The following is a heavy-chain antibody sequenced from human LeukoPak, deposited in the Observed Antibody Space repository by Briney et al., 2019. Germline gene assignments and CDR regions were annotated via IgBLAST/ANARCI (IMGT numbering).Heavy chain of an antibody. Sequence: GRSLRLSCAASGFTFSSYAMHWVRQAPGKGLEWVAVISYDGSNKYYADSVKGRFTISRDNSKNTLYLQMNSLRAEDTAVYYCARGRRPAAGTTKHPDLLRNPNFDYWGQGTLVTVSS. CDR1: GFTFSSYA. J-gene: IGHJ4*02. CDR3: ARGRRPAAGTTKHPDLLRNPNFDY. D-gene: IGHD1-1*01. V-gene: IGHV3-30-3*01. CDR2: ISYDGSNK.